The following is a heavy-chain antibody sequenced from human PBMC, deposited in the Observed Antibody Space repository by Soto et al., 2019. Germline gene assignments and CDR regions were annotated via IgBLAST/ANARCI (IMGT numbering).Heavy chain of an antibody. CDR2: IIPIFGIA. D-gene: IGHD2-15*01. J-gene: IGHJ6*02. Sequence: GASVKVSCKASGGTFSSYTISWVRQAPGQGLEWMGGIIPIFGIANYAQKFQGRVTITADESTSTAYMELSSLRSEDTAVYYCATLSGGSRYYYYGMDVWGQGTTVTVSS. V-gene: IGHV1-69*13. CDR3: ATLSGGSRYYYYGMDV. CDR1: GGTFSSYT.